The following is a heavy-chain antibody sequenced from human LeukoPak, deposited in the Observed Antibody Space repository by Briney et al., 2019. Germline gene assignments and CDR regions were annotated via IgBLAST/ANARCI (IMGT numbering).Heavy chain of an antibody. CDR1: GFTVSSNY. J-gene: IGHJ3*02. Sequence: PGGFLRLSCAASGFTVSSNYMSWVRQAPGKGLEWVSVIYSGGSTYYADSVKGRFTISRDNSKNTLYLQMNSLRAEDTAVYYCARTNYYDSSGYFSAHAFDIWGQGTMVTVSS. V-gene: IGHV3-66*01. CDR2: IYSGGST. D-gene: IGHD3-22*01. CDR3: ARTNYYDSSGYFSAHAFDI.